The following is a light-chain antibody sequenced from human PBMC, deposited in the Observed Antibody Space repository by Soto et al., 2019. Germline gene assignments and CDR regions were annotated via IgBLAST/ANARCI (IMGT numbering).Light chain of an antibody. V-gene: IGKV3-11*01. CDR1: QSVGSD. Sequence: EIVLIQSPATLSLSPGERATLFCRASQSVGSDLAWYQHKPGQAPRLLISDASNGATGIPARFSGSGSETDFTLTISSLEPEDSAVYYFQQRSNWPSVTVGGGTKVDIK. CDR2: DAS. CDR3: QQRSNWPSVT. J-gene: IGKJ4*01.